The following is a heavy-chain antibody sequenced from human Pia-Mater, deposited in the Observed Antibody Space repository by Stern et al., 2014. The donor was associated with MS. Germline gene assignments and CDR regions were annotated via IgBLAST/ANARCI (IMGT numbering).Heavy chain of an antibody. CDR3: ARVALNYYAMDV. V-gene: IGHV1-18*01. J-gene: IGHJ6*02. Sequence: VQLVQSGAEVKKPGASVKVSCKASGYTFTNYAINWVRQAPGQGLEWMGLISTYHGTTNYAQKLQGRVTMTTDTSTSTAYMELRSLRSDDTAVDYCARVALNYYAMDVWGQGTTVTVSS. CDR2: ISTYHGTT. CDR1: GYTFTNYA.